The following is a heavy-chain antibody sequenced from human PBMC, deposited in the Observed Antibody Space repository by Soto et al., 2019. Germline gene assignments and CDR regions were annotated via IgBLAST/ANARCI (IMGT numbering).Heavy chain of an antibody. CDR3: AXLGPGYNDNAYYHRMSV. D-gene: IGHD1-1*01. CDR2: IYPGDSKT. V-gene: IGHV5-51*01. J-gene: IGHJ6*02. CDR1: GFSFTTYW. Sequence: PGESLKISCKGSGFSFTTYWIGWVRQVPGQGLEWMGIIYPGDSKTKYSPSFQGQVNISVDKSNNTAYLQWSSLKASDTGLYFCAXLGPGYNDNAYYHRMSVWGQGTTVTVSS.